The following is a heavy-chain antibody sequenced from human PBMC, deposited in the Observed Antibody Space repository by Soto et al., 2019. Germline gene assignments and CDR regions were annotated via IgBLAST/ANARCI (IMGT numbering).Heavy chain of an antibody. CDR3: AKTHFVVVPAAILWWFDP. J-gene: IGHJ5*02. CDR2: IIPIFGTA. CDR1: GGTFSSYA. D-gene: IGHD2-2*02. Sequence: QVQLVQSGAEVKKPGSSVKVSCKASGGTFSSYAISWVRQAPGQGLEWMGGIIPIFGTANYAQKFQGRVTITSDESTRTAYMEMSSLRSEDTAVYYCAKTHFVVVPAAILWWFDPWGQGTLVTVSS. V-gene: IGHV1-69*01.